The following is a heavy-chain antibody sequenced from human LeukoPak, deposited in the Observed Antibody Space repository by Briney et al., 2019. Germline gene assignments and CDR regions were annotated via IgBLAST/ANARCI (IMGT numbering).Heavy chain of an antibody. J-gene: IGHJ3*02. CDR1: GFTVHSNY. D-gene: IGHD3-22*01. Sequence: GGSLRLSCAASGFTVHSNYMSWVRQAPGKGLEWVSVIYSGGSRYHADSVKGRFTISRDNSKNTLYLQMNSLGAEDTAVYYCATRYYYDSSGPMVGDAFGIWGQGTMVTVSS. CDR2: IYSGGSR. CDR3: ATRYYYDSSGPMVGDAFGI. V-gene: IGHV3-66*01.